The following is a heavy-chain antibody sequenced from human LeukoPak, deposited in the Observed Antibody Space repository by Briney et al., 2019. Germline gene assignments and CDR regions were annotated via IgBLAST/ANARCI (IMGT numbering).Heavy chain of an antibody. CDR2: INPSGGST. Sequence: ASVKVSCKASGYTFTSYYMHWVRQAPGQGLEWMGIINPSGGSTSYAQKFQGRVTMTRDTSTSTVYMELSSLRSEDTAVYYCARDLSPAGSSISPYSPWGQGTLVTVSS. J-gene: IGHJ5*02. CDR3: ARDLSPAGSSISPYSP. CDR1: GYTFTSYY. V-gene: IGHV1-46*01. D-gene: IGHD6-13*01.